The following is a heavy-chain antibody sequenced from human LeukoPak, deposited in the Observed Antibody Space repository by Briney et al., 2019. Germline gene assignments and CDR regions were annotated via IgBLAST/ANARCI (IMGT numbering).Heavy chain of an antibody. D-gene: IGHD3-22*01. J-gene: IGHJ4*02. CDR3: AREADRLAKYYDRSGHVPSDY. CDR1: GFTFDDYG. CDR2: INWNGGST. Sequence: GGSLRLSCAASGFTFDDYGMSWVRQAPGKGLEWVSGINWNGGSTDYADSVKGRFTISRDNAKNSLYLQMNSLRAEDTALYYCAREADRLAKYYDRSGHVPSDYWGQGTLVTVSS. V-gene: IGHV3-20*04.